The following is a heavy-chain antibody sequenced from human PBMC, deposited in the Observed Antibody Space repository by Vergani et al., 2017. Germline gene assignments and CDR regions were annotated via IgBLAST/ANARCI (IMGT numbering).Heavy chain of an antibody. CDR1: GFTFSNSA. CDR3: AKAGSVTSGSLQYNFYMDV. CDR2: ISGPGLST. Sequence: EVHLLESGGGLVQSGGSLSLSCAASGFTFSNSAVSWVRQAPGRGLAWVSSISGPGLSTYYADSVKGRFTISRDNSKNTLDLQMNSLRTQDTAVYYCAKAGSVTSGSLQYNFYMDVWGKGTTVTVS. D-gene: IGHD3-10*01. J-gene: IGHJ6*03. V-gene: IGHV3-23*01.